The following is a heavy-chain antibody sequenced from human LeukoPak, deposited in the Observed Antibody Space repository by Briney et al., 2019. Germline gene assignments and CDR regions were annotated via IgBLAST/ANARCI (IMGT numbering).Heavy chain of an antibody. CDR2: IYHSGST. Sequence: SQTLSLTCTVSGGSISSGGYYWSWIRQPPEKGLEWIGCIYHSGSTYYNPSLKSRVTISVDRSKNQFSLKLSSVTAADTAVYYCAREEWFDPWGQGTLVTVSS. V-gene: IGHV4-30-2*01. CDR1: GGSISSGGYY. CDR3: AREEWFDP. J-gene: IGHJ5*02.